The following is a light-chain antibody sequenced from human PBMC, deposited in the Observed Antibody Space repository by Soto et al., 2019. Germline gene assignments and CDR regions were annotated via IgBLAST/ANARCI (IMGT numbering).Light chain of an antibody. V-gene: IGKV3-11*01. CDR3: QQRNYWPIT. Sequence: EIVLTQSPGTPSLSPGERVTLSCRASQSVGSYLAWYQQKLGQAPRLLIYDASKRATGIPARFSGSGSGTVFTLTINSLEPEDFAVYYCQQRNYWPITFGQGTRLEI. CDR1: QSVGSY. CDR2: DAS. J-gene: IGKJ5*01.